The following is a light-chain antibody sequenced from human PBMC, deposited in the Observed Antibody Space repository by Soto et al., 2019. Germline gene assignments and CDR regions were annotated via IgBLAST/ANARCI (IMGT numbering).Light chain of an antibody. V-gene: IGLV1-40*01. CDR2: HNS. Sequence: QSVLTRPPSVSGAPGQRVTISCTGSSSNIGAGYDVHWYQQLPGTAPKLLIYHNSNRPSGVPDRFSGSKSGTSASLAITGLQAEDEADYYCQSYDSSLSGSRVFGTGTKATVL. J-gene: IGLJ1*01. CDR1: SSNIGAGYD. CDR3: QSYDSSLSGSRV.